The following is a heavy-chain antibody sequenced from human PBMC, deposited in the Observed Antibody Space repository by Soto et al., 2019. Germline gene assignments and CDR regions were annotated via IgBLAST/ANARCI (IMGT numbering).Heavy chain of an antibody. D-gene: IGHD2-2*01. CDR1: GFTFSNYY. CDR2: ISDTAGDT. CDR3: ARDQAGTSEYYYYAMDV. Sequence: QVQLVESGGGLVKPGGSLRLSCAASGFTFSNYYMSWIRQVPGKGLECVSYISDTAGDTHYADSVKGRFTISRDNAKNSLFLLMSSLRAEDTAVYYCARDQAGTSEYYYYAMDVWGQGTTVTVSS. V-gene: IGHV3-11*04. J-gene: IGHJ6*02.